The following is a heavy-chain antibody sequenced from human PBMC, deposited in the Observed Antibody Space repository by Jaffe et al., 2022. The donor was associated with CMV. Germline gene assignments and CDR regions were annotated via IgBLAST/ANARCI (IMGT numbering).Heavy chain of an antibody. Sequence: QVQLVQSGAEVKKPGSSVKVSCKASGGTFSSYAISWVRQAPGQGLEWMGRIIPILGIANYAQKFQGRVTITADKSTSTAYMELSSLRSEDTAVYYCARDICTNGVCYIDLSDAFDIWGQGTMVTVSS. J-gene: IGHJ3*02. CDR1: GGTFSSYA. D-gene: IGHD2-8*01. CDR3: ARDICTNGVCYIDLSDAFDI. V-gene: IGHV1-69*09. CDR2: IIPILGIA.